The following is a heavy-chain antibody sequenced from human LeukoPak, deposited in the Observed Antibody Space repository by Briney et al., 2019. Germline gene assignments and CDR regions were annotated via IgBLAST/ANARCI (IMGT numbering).Heavy chain of an antibody. CDR1: GGSISSGDYY. D-gene: IGHD5-18*01. CDR2: IYYSGST. CDR3: ARDTAMVNAFDI. V-gene: IGHV4-30-4*01. J-gene: IGHJ3*02. Sequence: SQTLSLTCTVSGGSISSGDYYCSWIRQPPGKGLEWIGYIYYSGSTYYNPSLKSRVTISVDTSKNQFSLKLSSVTAADTAVYYCARDTAMVNAFDIWGQGTMVTVSS.